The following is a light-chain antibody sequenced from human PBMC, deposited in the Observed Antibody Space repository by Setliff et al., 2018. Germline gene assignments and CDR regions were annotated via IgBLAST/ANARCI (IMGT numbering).Light chain of an antibody. CDR3: LSYTTIRTVV. V-gene: IGLV2-14*01. Sequence: QSVLAQPASVSGSPGQSITISCSGTRSDVGAYNYVSWYQQHPGKAPKLMIYEVTNRPSGVSNRFSGSKSGNTASLTISGLQAEDEADYYCLSYTTIRTVVSGTGTKVTVL. CDR2: EVT. J-gene: IGLJ1*01. CDR1: RSDVGAYNY.